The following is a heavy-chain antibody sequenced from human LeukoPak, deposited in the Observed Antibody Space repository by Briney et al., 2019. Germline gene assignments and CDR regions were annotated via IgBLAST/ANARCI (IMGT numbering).Heavy chain of an antibody. CDR2: ISSSSSYI. Sequence: GGSLRLSCAASGFTFSSYSMNWVRQAPGKGLEWVSSISSSSSYIYYADSVKGRFTISRDNAKNSLYLQMNSLRAEDTAVYYCARAGVSGSSKVWLDYWGQGTLVTVSS. CDR1: GFTFSSYS. V-gene: IGHV3-21*01. D-gene: IGHD1-26*01. J-gene: IGHJ4*02. CDR3: ARAGVSGSSKVWLDY.